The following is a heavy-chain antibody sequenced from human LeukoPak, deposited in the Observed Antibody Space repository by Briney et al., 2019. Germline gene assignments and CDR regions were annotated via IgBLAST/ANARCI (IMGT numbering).Heavy chain of an antibody. CDR2: IKQDGSEK. V-gene: IGHV3-7*01. D-gene: IGHD1-26*01. CDR3: VRIYGGSYYDY. J-gene: IGHJ4*02. CDR1: GFIFSDFS. Sequence: GGSLRLSCTVSGFIFSDFSMSWVRQAPGKGLEWVANIKQDGSEKYYMDPVKGRFTISRDNAKNSLYLQMNSLRAEDTAVYYCVRIYGGSYYDYWGQGTLVTVSS.